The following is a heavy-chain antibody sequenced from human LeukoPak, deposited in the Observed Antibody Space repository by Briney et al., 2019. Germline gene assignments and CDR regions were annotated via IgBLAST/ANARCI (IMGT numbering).Heavy chain of an antibody. CDR3: ARSSAPSLPTALNWFNP. J-gene: IGHJ5*02. CDR2: IYYSGSA. CDR1: GGSISSSSYY. D-gene: IGHD5-18*01. Sequence: SETLSLTCTVSGGSISSSSYYWGWIRQPPGMGLEWIGSIYYSGSAYYNPSLKSRVTISVDTSKNQFSLKVTSVTAADTAVYYCARSSAPSLPTALNWFNPWGQGTLVTVSS. V-gene: IGHV4-39*01.